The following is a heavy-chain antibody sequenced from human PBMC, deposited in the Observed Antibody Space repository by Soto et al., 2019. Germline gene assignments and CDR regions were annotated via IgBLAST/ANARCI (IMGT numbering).Heavy chain of an antibody. V-gene: IGHV1-69*02. Sequence: QVQLVQSGAEVKRPGSSVKVSCQTSGGTFRTYTINWVRQAPGQGLEWMGRIIPILDVANYAQKFQGRVTITADKSTSTAHVELRSVRSEDTTVYYYAKSIQEDIGVAGAKDIWFDTWGQGTLVTV. J-gene: IGHJ5*02. CDR3: AKSIQEDIGVAGAKDIWFDT. CDR1: GGTFRTYT. CDR2: IIPILDVA. D-gene: IGHD6-19*01.